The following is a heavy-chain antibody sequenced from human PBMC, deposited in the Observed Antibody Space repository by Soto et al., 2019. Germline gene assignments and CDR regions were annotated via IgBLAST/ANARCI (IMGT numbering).Heavy chain of an antibody. V-gene: IGHV3-23*01. D-gene: IGHD3-9*01. CDR2: ISGSGGST. Sequence: PRRSLRLSCSASGFTFSSYAMSWFRQAPGKGLEWVSAISGSGGSTYYADSVKGRFTISRDNSKNTLYLQMNSLRAEDTAVYYCAKDQYDILTGKVPYYFDYWGQGTLVTVSS. CDR3: AKDQYDILTGKVPYYFDY. J-gene: IGHJ4*02. CDR1: GFTFSSYA.